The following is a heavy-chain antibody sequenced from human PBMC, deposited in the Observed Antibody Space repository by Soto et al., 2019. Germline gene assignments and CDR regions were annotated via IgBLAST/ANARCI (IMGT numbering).Heavy chain of an antibody. V-gene: IGHV4-59*01. CDR3: ARSDGCSSTSCFYYYYYGMDV. D-gene: IGHD2-2*01. CDR2: IYYSGST. J-gene: IGHJ6*02. CDR1: GGSISSYY. Sequence: SETLSLTCTVSGGSISSYYCSWIRQPPGKGLEWIGYIYYSGSTNYNPSLKSRVTISVDTSKNQFSLKLSSVTAADTAVYYCARSDGCSSTSCFYYYYYGMDVWGQGTTVTVSS.